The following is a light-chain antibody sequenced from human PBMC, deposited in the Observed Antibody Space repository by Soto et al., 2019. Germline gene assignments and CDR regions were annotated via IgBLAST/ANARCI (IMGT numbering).Light chain of an antibody. V-gene: IGKV3-20*01. CDR2: ATS. CDR1: QSISTTY. CDR3: QRYDNTSPGIT. J-gene: IGKJ5*01. Sequence: EVVLTQSPGTLSLSPGERATLSCRASQSISTTYLSWYQQKPGQAPRLLIYATSTRATGIPDRFSGSGSGTDFSLTINRLEPEDFAVYYCQRYDNTSPGITFGQGTRVEIE.